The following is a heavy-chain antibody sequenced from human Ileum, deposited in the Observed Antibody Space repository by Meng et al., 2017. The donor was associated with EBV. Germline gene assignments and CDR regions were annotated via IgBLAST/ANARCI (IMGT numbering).Heavy chain of an antibody. CDR1: GFSLSISGVG. CDR3: THRPMTSAYYYFDY. D-gene: IGHD3-22*01. J-gene: IGHJ4*02. CDR2: IYWDDDK. Sequence: QITLKESGPTLVKPXXXXTXSXTFSGFSLSISGVGVGWTRQPPGKALEWLALIYWDDDKRYSPSLKSRLTITKDTSKNQVVLTMTNMDPVDTATYYCTHRPMTSAYYYFDYWGQGTLVTVSS. V-gene: IGHV2-5*02.